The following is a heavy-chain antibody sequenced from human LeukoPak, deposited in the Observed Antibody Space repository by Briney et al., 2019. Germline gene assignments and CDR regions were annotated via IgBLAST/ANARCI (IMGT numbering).Heavy chain of an antibody. V-gene: IGHV4-59*01. Sequence: SETLSLTCTVSGGSISSYYWSWIRQPPGKGLEWIGYIYYSGSTNYNPSLKSRVTISVDTSKNQFSLKLSSVTAAGTAVYYCARGGPATPRNWFDPWGQGTLGTVSS. J-gene: IGHJ5*02. CDR1: GGSISSYY. CDR3: ARGGPATPRNWFDP. CDR2: IYYSGST. D-gene: IGHD2-15*01.